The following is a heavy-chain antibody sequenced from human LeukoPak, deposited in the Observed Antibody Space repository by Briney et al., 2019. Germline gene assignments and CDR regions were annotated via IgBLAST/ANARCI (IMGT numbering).Heavy chain of an antibody. J-gene: IGHJ4*02. CDR2: IYHSGST. CDR1: GYSISSGYY. V-gene: IGHV4-38-2*02. Sequence: SETLSLTCTVSGYSISSGYYWGWIRQPPGKGLEWIGSIYHSGSTYYNPSLKSRVTISVDTSKNQFSLKLSSVTAADTAVYYCARVYSTVEMATIFGGPGAEFDYWGQGTLVTVSS. D-gene: IGHD5-24*01. CDR3: ARVYSTVEMATIFGGPGAEFDY.